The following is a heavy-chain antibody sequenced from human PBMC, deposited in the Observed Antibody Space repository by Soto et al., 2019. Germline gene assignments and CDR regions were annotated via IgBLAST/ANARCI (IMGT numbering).Heavy chain of an antibody. Sequence: GASVKVSCKASGGTISRYSITWVRQAPGHGLEWIGRVIPIFGIPTYAQKFQGRVTITADESTSTAYMELSSLRSEDTAVYYCARDQSYDYELGVGWFDPWGQGTLVTVSS. V-gene: IGHV1-69*13. CDR3: ARDQSYDYELGVGWFDP. CDR1: GGTISRYS. D-gene: IGHD4-17*01. J-gene: IGHJ5*02. CDR2: VIPIFGIP.